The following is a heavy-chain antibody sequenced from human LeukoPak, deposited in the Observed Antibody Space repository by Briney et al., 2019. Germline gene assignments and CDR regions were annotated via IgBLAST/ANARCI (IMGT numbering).Heavy chain of an antibody. J-gene: IGHJ5*02. D-gene: IGHD1-26*01. V-gene: IGHV1-46*01. CDR2: INPTGGST. CDR1: GYTFTGYG. Sequence: EASVKVSCKASGYTFTGYGISWVRQAPGQGLEWMGLINPTGGSTGCAQKFQGRVTMTRDMSTSTDYMELSSLRSEDTAIYYCARDNSVGDNAWWFDPWGQGTLVTVSS. CDR3: ARDNSVGDNAWWFDP.